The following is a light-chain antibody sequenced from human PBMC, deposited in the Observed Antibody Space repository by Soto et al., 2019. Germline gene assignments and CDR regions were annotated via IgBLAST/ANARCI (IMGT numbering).Light chain of an antibody. CDR1: SNDVGRYTY. CDR2: DVT. CDR3: CSYAVTATYV. J-gene: IGLJ1*01. Sequence: QSALTQPRSVSGSPGQSVTICCTGSSNDVGRYTYVSWYQQHPGKAPKLMIYDVTNRPSGVPDRFSGSKSGSTASLTISGLQAEDEADYYCCSYAVTATYVFGTGTKVTVL. V-gene: IGLV2-11*01.